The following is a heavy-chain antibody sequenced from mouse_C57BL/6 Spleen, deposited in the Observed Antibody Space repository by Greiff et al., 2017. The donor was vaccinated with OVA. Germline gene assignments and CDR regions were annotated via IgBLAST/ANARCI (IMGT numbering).Heavy chain of an antibody. CDR2: IYWDDDK. J-gene: IGHJ4*01. CDR1: GFSLSTSGMG. CDR3: ARRRVYYATGCAIDY. V-gene: IGHV8-12*01. Sequence: QVTLKVSGPGILQSSQTLSLTCSFSGFSLSTSGMGVSWLRQPSGLGLEWLAHIYWDDDKRYNPSLKSRLTTSKDTSRNQVFLKITSVDPASTATSYCARRRVYYATGCAIDYWGQGTSVTVSS. D-gene: IGHD2-1*01.